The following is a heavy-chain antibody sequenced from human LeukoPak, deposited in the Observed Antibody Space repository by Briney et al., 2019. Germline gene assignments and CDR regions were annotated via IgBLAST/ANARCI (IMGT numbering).Heavy chain of an antibody. Sequence: RTGGSLRLSCAAPGFTFSSYAMSWVRQAPGKGLEWVSAISGSGGSTYYADSVKGRFTISRDNSKNTLYLQMNSLRAEDTAVYYCAKDLSAAVTTYYFDYWGQGTLVTVSS. V-gene: IGHV3-23*01. J-gene: IGHJ4*02. CDR1: GFTFSSYA. CDR2: ISGSGGST. CDR3: AKDLSAAVTTYYFDY. D-gene: IGHD4-17*01.